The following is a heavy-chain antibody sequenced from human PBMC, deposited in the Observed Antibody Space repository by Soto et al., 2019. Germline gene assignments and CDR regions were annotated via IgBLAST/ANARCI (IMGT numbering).Heavy chain of an antibody. CDR2: IIPKFGTA. J-gene: IGHJ6*02. CDR1: GDTFSRSA. V-gene: IGHV1-69*01. CDR3: AKSMIASGGVIGYYHNGMDV. Sequence: QVQLVQSGAEVKEPGSSVKVSCKASGDTFSRSAITWVRQAPGQGLEWMGGIIPKFGTANYAQMLKGRVTIIADEFTTTSYMELSSLRSEDTAVYYCAKSMIASGGVIGYYHNGMDVWGQGTTVTVAS. D-gene: IGHD3-16*02.